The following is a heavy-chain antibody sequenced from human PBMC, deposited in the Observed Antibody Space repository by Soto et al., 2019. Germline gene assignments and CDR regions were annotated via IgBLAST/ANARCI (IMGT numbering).Heavy chain of an antibody. V-gene: IGHV3-11*01. CDR3: ARDQYCSSTSCYGDDAFNI. Sequence: GGSLRLSCAASGFIFSDYYMSWIRQAPGKGLEWVSYISSSGSTIYYADSVKGRFTISRDNAKNSLYLQMNSLRAEDTAVYYCARDQYCSSTSCYGDDAFNIWGQGTMVTVSS. CDR1: GFIFSDYY. J-gene: IGHJ3*02. D-gene: IGHD2-2*01. CDR2: ISSSGSTI.